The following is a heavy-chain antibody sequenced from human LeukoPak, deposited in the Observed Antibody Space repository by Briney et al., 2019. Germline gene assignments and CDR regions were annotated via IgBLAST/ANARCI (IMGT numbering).Heavy chain of an antibody. D-gene: IGHD2-15*01. CDR1: GGSISSSSYS. CDR2: IYYSGST. J-gene: IGHJ3*02. CDR3: ARPSEGIYAFDI. V-gene: IGHV4-39*01. Sequence: PSETLSLTCTVSGGSISSSSYSWGWIRQPPGRGLEWIGSIYYSGSTYYNPSLKSRVTISVDTSKNQFPLKLSSVTAADTAVYYCARPSEGIYAFDIWGQGTMVTVSS.